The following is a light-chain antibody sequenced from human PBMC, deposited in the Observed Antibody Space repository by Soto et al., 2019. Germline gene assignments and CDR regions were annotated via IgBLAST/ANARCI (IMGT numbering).Light chain of an antibody. Sequence: DIVLKRSPGTLSLSPGARATLSCRAIQSVSSSYVAWYQQKPGQAPRLLIYGASSRATGIPDRFSGSGSGTDFTLTISRLEPEDFAVYFCQQYGRSVPITFGQGTRL. J-gene: IGKJ5*01. CDR1: QSVSSSY. CDR2: GAS. CDR3: QQYGRSVPIT. V-gene: IGKV3-20*01.